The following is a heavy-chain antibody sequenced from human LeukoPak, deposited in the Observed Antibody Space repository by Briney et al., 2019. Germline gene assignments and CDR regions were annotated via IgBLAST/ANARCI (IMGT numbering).Heavy chain of an antibody. V-gene: IGHV1-3*01. CDR3: ARGRTSYPGWFDP. D-gene: IGHD2-2*01. J-gene: IGHJ5*02. CDR1: GYTFTNYA. CDR2: INAGNGNT. Sequence: ASVKVSCKASGYTFTNYAMHWVRQAPGQRLEWMGWINAGNGNTKYSQKFQGRVTITRDTSASTAYMELSSLRSEDTAVYYCARGRTSYPGWFDPWGQGTLVTVSS.